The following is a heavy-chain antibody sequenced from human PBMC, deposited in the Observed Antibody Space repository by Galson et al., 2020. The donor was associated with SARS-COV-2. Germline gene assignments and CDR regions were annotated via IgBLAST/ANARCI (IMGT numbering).Heavy chain of an antibody. J-gene: IGHJ4*02. CDR2: IIPFFGTP. CDR3: AADHYDISGYPLYYFDY. CDR1: GGNFTSYA. Sequence: SVKVSCKASGGNFTSYAISWVRHASGHGLEWVGGIIPFFGTPNYAQKFRGRATITADKSTRTAYMYLSGLTSEDTAVYFCAADHYDISGYPLYYFDYWGQGTLVAVSS. V-gene: IGHV1-69*06. D-gene: IGHD3-22*01.